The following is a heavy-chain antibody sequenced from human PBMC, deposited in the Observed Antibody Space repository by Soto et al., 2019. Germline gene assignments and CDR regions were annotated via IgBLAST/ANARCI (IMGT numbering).Heavy chain of an antibody. D-gene: IGHD3-10*01. CDR1: GGSISRGGYS. CDR3: ARVPGP. CDR2: IYHSGST. Sequence: TSETLSLTCAVSGGSISRGGYSWSWIRQPPGKGLEWIGYIYHSGSTYCNPSLKSRVTISIDRSKNQFSLKLSSVTAADTAVYYCARVPGPWGQGTLVTVSS. J-gene: IGHJ5*02. V-gene: IGHV4-30-2*01.